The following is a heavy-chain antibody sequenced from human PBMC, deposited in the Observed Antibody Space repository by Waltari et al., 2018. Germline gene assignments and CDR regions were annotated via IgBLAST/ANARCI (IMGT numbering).Heavy chain of an antibody. CDR3: ARHLYSIDYLELGY. CDR2: ISDRCVIT. V-gene: IGHV3-23*01. J-gene: IGHJ4*02. CDR1: GFNFISDI. Sequence: EVHLLESGGGLAQPGGSLRLSCAAAGFNFISDIMSWVRQAPGKGLEWGSGISDRCVITNYADAVKARFTVSRDNSKNTVFLQLNSLRAEDTAIYYCARHLYSIDYLELGYWGQGTLVTVAS. D-gene: IGHD3-22*01.